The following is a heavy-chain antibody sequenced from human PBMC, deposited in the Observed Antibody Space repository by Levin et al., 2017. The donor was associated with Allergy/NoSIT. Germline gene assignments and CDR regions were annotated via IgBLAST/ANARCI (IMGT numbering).Heavy chain of an antibody. CDR3: ARADFYYDFWSGTLRWFDP. D-gene: IGHD3-3*01. CDR2: INHSGST. J-gene: IGHJ5*02. V-gene: IGHV4-34*01. Sequence: SETLSLTCAVYGGSFSGYYWSWIRQPPGKGLEWIGEINHSGSTNYNPSLKSRVTISVDTSKNQLSLKLSSVTAADTAVYYCARADFYYDFWSGTLRWFDPWGQGTLVTVSS. CDR1: GGSFSGYY.